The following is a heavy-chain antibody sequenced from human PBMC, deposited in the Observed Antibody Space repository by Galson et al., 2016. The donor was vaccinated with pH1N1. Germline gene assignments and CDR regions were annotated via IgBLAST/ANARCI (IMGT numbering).Heavy chain of an antibody. J-gene: IGHJ4*02. CDR2: MYPDDSDI. Sequence: QSGAEVTKPGESLKISCQVSGYSFSSYWVAWVRQMPGKGLEWMAIMYPDDSDIKYSPSFEGQVTISADKSISTAYLQGGSLKASDTARYYGASYSGSFFFENWGQGTLVTVTS. CDR3: ASYSGSFFFEN. D-gene: IGHD1-26*01. CDR1: GYSFSSYW. V-gene: IGHV5-51*01.